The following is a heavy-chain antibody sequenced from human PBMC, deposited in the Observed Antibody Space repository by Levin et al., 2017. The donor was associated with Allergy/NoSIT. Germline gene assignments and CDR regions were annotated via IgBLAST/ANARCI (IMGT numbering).Heavy chain of an antibody. V-gene: IGHV4-34*01. D-gene: IGHD2-15*01. CDR1: GGSFSGYY. CDR2: INHSGTT. Sequence: SETLSLTCAVYGGSFSGYYWSWIRQPPGKGLEWIGEINHSGTTNYNPSLKSRVAISIDTSKNQFSLKLSSVTAADTAVYYCARRDLCSGGSCYSFDYWGQGTLVTVSS. CDR3: ARRDLCSGGSCYSFDY. J-gene: IGHJ4*02.